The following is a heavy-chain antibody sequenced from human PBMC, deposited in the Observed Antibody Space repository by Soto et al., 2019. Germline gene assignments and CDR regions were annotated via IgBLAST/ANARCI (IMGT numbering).Heavy chain of an antibody. Sequence: PSETLSLTCAVSGGSISSSNWWSWVRQPPGKGLEWIGEIYHSGSTNYNPSLKSRVTISVDKSKNQFSLKLSSVTAADTAVYYCASLTKYSGYDSTSYYWGQGTLVTVSS. V-gene: IGHV4-4*02. CDR3: ASLTKYSGYDSTSYY. CDR2: IYHSGST. D-gene: IGHD5-12*01. J-gene: IGHJ4*02. CDR1: GGSISSSNW.